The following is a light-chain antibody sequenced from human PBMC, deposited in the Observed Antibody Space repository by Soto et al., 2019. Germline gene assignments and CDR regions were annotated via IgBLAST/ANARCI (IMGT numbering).Light chain of an antibody. CDR2: GAS. CDR3: QQLGT. V-gene: IGKV3D-15*01. J-gene: IGKJ4*01. CDR1: ETISTN. Sequence: EIVLTQSPATLSVSPGERATLSCRATETISTNLAWFQRKPGQPPRLLIYGASNRATGIPDRFSGSGSGTDFTLTISSLEPEDFAVYYCQQLGTFGGGTKVDIK.